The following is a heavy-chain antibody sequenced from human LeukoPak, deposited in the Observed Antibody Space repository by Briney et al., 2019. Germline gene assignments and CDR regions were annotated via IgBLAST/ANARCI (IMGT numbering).Heavy chain of an antibody. Sequence: ETLSLTCAVYGGSFSGYYWSWVRQAPGKGLEWVSGISDSGGSTYYADSVKGRFIISRDNSKNTVYLQMNTLRAEDTALYYCAKDWGVWFGDVWSGYFDNWGQGTLVTVSP. J-gene: IGHJ4*02. CDR2: ISDSGGST. CDR3: AKDWGVWFGDVWSGYFDN. V-gene: IGHV3-23*01. CDR1: GGSFSGYY. D-gene: IGHD3-10*01.